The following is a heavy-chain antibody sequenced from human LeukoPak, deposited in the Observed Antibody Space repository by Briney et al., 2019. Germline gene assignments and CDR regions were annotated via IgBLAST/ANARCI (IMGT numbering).Heavy chain of an antibody. CDR2: INPNSGGT. Sequence: ASLKVSCKTIGDTFTDYHIHWLRQAPGQGLQWMGWINPNSGGTNYAQKFQGRVTMTRDTSISTAYMELSRLRSDDTAVYYCARESDYYDSSGYGLRFDPWGQGTLVTVSS. D-gene: IGHD3-22*01. V-gene: IGHV1-2*02. CDR1: GDTFTDYH. J-gene: IGHJ5*02. CDR3: ARESDYYDSSGYGLRFDP.